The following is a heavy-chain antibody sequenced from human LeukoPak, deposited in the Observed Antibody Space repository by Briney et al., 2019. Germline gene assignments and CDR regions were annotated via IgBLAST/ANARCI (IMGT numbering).Heavy chain of an antibody. CDR1: GFTFSSYA. J-gene: IGHJ3*02. D-gene: IGHD4-11*01. Sequence: GRSLRLSCAASGFTFSSYAMHWVRQAPGKGLEWVAVISYDGSNKYYADSVKGRFTISRDNSKNTLYLQMNSLRAEDTAVYYCARDYRAFDIWGQGTMVTVSS. CDR2: ISYDGSNK. CDR3: ARDYRAFDI. V-gene: IGHV3-30-3*01.